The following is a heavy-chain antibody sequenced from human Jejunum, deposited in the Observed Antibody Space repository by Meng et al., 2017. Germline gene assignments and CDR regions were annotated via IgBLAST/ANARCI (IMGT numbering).Heavy chain of an antibody. Sequence: ELGESGGDLVPPGGSLRVSCEDSEFTHSSYWMHWVRQVPGKGLVWVSRINSDGRNTYYADSVKGRFTISRDNAKNTLYLQMNSLKTEDTAVYYCTTFYAGYWGQGTLVTVSS. CDR3: TTFYAGY. J-gene: IGHJ4*02. D-gene: IGHD3-3*02. CDR2: INSDGRNT. CDR1: EFTHSSYW. V-gene: IGHV3-74*01.